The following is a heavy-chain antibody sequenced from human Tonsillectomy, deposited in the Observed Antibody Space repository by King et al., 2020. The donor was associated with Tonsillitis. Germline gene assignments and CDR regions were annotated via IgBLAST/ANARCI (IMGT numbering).Heavy chain of an antibody. CDR2: ISWNSGSI. CDR3: AKDSGLRGSYPFALDY. J-gene: IGHJ4*02. V-gene: IGHV3-9*01. CDR1: GFTFDDYA. Sequence: VQLVESGGGLVQPGRSLRLSCAASGFTFDDYAMHWVRQAPGKGLEWVSGISWNSGSIGYADPVKGRFTITTDNAKNALDLQMNSLRAEDTALYYCAKDSGLRGSYPFALDYGGQGTLVTISS. D-gene: IGHD1-26*01.